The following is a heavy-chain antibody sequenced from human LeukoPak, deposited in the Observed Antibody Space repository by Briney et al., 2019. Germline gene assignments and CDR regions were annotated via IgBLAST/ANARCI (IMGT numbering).Heavy chain of an antibody. J-gene: IGHJ5*02. V-gene: IGHV1-69*05. Sequence: AASVKVSCKASGGTFSSYAISWVRQAPGQGLEWMGGIIPIFGTANHAQKFQGRVTITTDESTSTAYMELSSLRSEDTAVYYCARVKYCSSTSCYRWFDPWGQGTLVTVSS. CDR1: GGTFSSYA. CDR3: ARVKYCSSTSCYRWFDP. D-gene: IGHD2-2*01. CDR2: IIPIFGTA.